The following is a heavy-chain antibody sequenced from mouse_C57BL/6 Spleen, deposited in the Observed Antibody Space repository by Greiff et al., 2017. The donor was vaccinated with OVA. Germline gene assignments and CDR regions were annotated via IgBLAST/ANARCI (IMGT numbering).Heavy chain of an antibody. V-gene: IGHV5-6*01. CDR3: ARQGRYAMDY. CDR1: GFTFSSYG. CDR2: ISSGGSYT. Sequence: EVKLMESGGDLVKPGGSLKLSCAASGFTFSSYGMSWVRQTPDKRLEWVATISSGGSYTYYPDSVKGRFTISRDNATNTLYLQMSSLKSEDTAMYYCARQGRYAMDYWGQGTSVTVSS. J-gene: IGHJ4*01. D-gene: IGHD3-3*01.